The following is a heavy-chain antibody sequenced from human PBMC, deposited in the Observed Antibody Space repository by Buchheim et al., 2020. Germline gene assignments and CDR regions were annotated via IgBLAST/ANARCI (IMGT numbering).Heavy chain of an antibody. J-gene: IGHJ5*02. CDR1: GFNFPTYA. D-gene: IGHD2-2*01. V-gene: IGHV3-33*01. CDR3: AGVQAPFIPAFSNWFDP. CDR2: LWYDGSNE. Sequence: VQLVESGGGVVQPGGSLRLSCAASGFNFPTYAMHWVRQAPGKGLEWLAFLWYDGSNEKYADSVKGRLTISRDNPRNMLHLHMDSLRAEDTAVYYCAGVQAPFIPAFSNWFDPWGQGTL.